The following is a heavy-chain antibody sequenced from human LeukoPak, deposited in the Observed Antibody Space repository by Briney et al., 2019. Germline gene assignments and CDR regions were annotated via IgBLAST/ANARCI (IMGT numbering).Heavy chain of an antibody. CDR3: ARGLQYQLLKALRYYYMDV. J-gene: IGHJ6*03. D-gene: IGHD2-2*01. V-gene: IGHV1-69*05. Sequence: ASVKVFCKASGGTFSSHAIAWVRQAPGQGPEWMGGIIPISGTADYAQKFQGRVTITTDQSTSTAYMELSSLTSDDTAVYYCARGLQYQLLKALRYYYMDVWGEGTTVTVSS. CDR1: GGTFSSHA. CDR2: IIPISGTA.